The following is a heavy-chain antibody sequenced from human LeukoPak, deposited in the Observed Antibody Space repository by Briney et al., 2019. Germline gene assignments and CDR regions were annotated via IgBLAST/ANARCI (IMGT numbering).Heavy chain of an antibody. V-gene: IGHV3-23*01. CDR3: AKAPGKYYYGSGSYIY. J-gene: IGHJ4*02. Sequence: GGSLRLSCAASGFTFSSYALSWVRQAPGKGLEWVSAISGSGGSTYYADSVKGRFTISRDNSKNTLYLQMNSLRAEDTAVYYCAKAPGKYYYGSGSYIYWGQGTLVTVSS. CDR2: ISGSGGST. D-gene: IGHD3-10*01. CDR1: GFTFSSYA.